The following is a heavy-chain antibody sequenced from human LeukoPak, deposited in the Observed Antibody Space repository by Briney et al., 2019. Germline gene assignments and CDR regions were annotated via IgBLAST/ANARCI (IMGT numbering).Heavy chain of an antibody. Sequence: PGGSLTLSCAASGFTVSSNYMSWVRQAPGKGLEWVSVIYSGGSTYYADSVKGRFTLSRDNSKKTLYLQMNRLEAQDTAGYYCARDGQDYYAATVEWGEGTLVTVSS. D-gene: IGHD3-10*01. J-gene: IGHJ4*02. V-gene: IGHV3-66*01. CDR2: IYSGGST. CDR3: ARDGQDYYAATVE. CDR1: GFTVSSNY.